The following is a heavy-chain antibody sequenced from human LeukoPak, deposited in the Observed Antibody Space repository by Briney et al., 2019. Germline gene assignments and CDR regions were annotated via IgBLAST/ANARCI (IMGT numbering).Heavy chain of an antibody. CDR3: ARVSYSPYYYDSSGYYLDY. D-gene: IGHD3-22*01. CDR1: GGSISSYY. Sequence: SETLSLTCTVSGGSISSYYWSWIRQPPGKGLEWIGYIYYSGSTNYNPSLKSRVTISVDTSKNQFSLKLSSVTAADTAVYYCARVSYSPYYYDSSGYYLDYWGQGTLVTVSS. J-gene: IGHJ4*02. CDR2: IYYSGST. V-gene: IGHV4-59*01.